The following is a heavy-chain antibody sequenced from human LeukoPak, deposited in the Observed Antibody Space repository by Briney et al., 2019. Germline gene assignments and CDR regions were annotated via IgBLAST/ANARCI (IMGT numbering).Heavy chain of an antibody. CDR2: IYPGDSDT. D-gene: IGHD1-26*01. CDR3: ARLGGSYFPATYYFDY. Sequence: GESLKISCKGSGYSFTSYWIGWVRQMPGKGLEWMGIIYPGDSDTRYSPSFQGQVTISADKSISTAYLQWSSLKASDTAMYYCARLGGSYFPATYYFDYWGQGTLVTVSS. CDR1: GYSFTSYW. V-gene: IGHV5-51*01. J-gene: IGHJ4*02.